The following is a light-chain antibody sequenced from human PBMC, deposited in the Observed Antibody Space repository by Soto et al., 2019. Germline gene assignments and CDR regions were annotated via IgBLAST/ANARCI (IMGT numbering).Light chain of an antibody. V-gene: IGKV3-20*01. CDR2: GAS. CDR3: QQYGTSPRT. J-gene: IGKJ1*01. Sequence: DIVMTQSPGTLSLSAGERATLSCRASQSISSNYLAWYQQKPGQSPRLLIYGASSRATGIPDRFSGRGSGTDFTLTISRLEPEDFAVYFCQQYGTSPRTFGQGTKVDI. CDR1: QSISSNY.